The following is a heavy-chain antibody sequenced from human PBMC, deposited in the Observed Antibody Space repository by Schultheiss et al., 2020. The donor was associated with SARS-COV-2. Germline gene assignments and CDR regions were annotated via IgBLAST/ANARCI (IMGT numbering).Heavy chain of an antibody. CDR2: IYPGDSDT. D-gene: IGHD3-16*01. V-gene: IGHV5-51*01. CDR3: ARFTDDSGFDY. CDR1: GYSFTSYW. Sequence: GESLKISCQGFGYSFTSYWIGWVRQMPGKGLEWMGIIYPGDSDTRYSPSFRGQVTISVDRSITTGFLQWSSLKASDTAIYYCARFTDDSGFDYWGQGALVTVSS. J-gene: IGHJ4*02.